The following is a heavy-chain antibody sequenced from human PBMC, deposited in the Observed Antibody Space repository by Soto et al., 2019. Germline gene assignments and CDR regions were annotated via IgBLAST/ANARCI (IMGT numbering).Heavy chain of an antibody. V-gene: IGHV4-30-4*01. CDR2: IYYSGST. J-gene: IGHJ6*02. D-gene: IGHD2-15*01. CDR1: GGSISSGDYY. CDR3: ARAGALLFGGIPHHYSTTDV. Sequence: SETLSLTCSVSGGSISSGDYYWNWIRQPPGKGLEWIGHIYYSGSTYYNSSLKSRVTISIDTSKNQFSLKLSSVTAADTAFYYCARAGALLFGGIPHHYSTTDVCFQAPMVTVSS.